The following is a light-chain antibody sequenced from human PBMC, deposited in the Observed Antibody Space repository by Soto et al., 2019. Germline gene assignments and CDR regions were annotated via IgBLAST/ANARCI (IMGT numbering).Light chain of an antibody. CDR3: SSYSISTAYL. J-gene: IGLJ1*01. Sequence: QSALIQPASVSGSPGQSITISCTGTSSDVGGSNYVSWYQHHPHRAPKLLIYEVSYRPSGVSNRFSGSKSGNMASLTISGLQAEDEADYFCSSYSISTAYLFGTGTKLTVL. CDR1: SSDVGGSNY. V-gene: IGLV2-14*01. CDR2: EVS.